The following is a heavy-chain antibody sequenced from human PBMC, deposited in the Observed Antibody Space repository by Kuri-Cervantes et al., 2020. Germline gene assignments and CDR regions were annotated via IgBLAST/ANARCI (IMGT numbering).Heavy chain of an antibody. J-gene: IGHJ3*02. CDR2: ISSSGSTI. D-gene: IGHD2-2*01. CDR1: GFTFSSYS. CDR3: ARDRSGCSSTSCYLDAFDI. V-gene: IGHV3-48*04. Sequence: GESLKISCAASGFTFSSYSMNWVRQAPGKGLEWASYISSSGSTIYYADSVKGRFTISRDNAKNSLYLQMNSLRAEDTAVYYCARDRSGCSSTSCYLDAFDIWGQGTMVTVSS.